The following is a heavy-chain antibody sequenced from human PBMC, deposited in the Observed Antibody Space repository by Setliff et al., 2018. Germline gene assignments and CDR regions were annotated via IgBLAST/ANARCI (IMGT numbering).Heavy chain of an antibody. CDR3: ARQVEMATIAFDV. J-gene: IGHJ3*01. D-gene: IGHD5-12*01. Sequence: SETLSLTCTVSGGSISSSSYYWGWIRQPPGKGLEWIGSIYYSGSTYYNPSLKSRVTISVDTSKNQFSLRLSSVTAADTAVYYCARQVEMATIAFDVWGQGTMVTVSS. CDR2: IYYSGST. V-gene: IGHV4-39*01. CDR1: GGSISSSSYY.